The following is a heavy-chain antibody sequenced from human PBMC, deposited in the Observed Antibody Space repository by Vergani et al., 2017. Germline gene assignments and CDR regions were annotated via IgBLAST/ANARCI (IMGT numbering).Heavy chain of an antibody. CDR3: ARGRGYCSSTSCLFDY. J-gene: IGHJ4*02. Sequence: QVQLQESGPGLVKPSGTLSLTCAVSGGSISSSNWWSWVRQPPGKGLEWIGEINHSGSTNYNPSLKSRVTISVDTSKNQFSLKLSSVTAADTAVYYCARGRGYCSSTSCLFDYWGQGTLVTVSS. V-gene: IGHV4-4*02. CDR1: GGSISSSNW. D-gene: IGHD2-2*01. CDR2: INHSGST.